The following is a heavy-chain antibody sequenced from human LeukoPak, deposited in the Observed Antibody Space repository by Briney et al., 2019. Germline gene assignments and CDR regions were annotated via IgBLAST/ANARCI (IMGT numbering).Heavy chain of an antibody. D-gene: IGHD2-8*02. CDR1: GFSLSGYW. Sequence: GGSLRLSCAASGFSLSGYWMHWVRQAPEKGLVWVSRISPEGSGTTYADSVKGRFTISRDNSKNTLYLQMNSLRDEDAAVYHCTRVQAGRSGLMDVWGRRTTVTVSS. V-gene: IGHV3-74*01. CDR3: TRVQAGRSGLMDV. CDR2: ISPEGSGT. J-gene: IGHJ6*02.